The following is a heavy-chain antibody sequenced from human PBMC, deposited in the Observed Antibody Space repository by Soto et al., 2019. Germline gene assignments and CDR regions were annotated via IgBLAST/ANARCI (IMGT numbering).Heavy chain of an antibody. CDR2: ISAYNGNT. CDR3: ARGRTGNYDGSGSYYLNWFDP. Sequence: QVQLVQSGAEVKKPGASVKVSCKASGYTFTSYGISWVRQAPGQGLEWMGWISAYNGNTNYAQKLQGRVTMTTDTSTSTAYMELRGLRSDDTAVYYCARGRTGNYDGSGSYYLNWFDPWGQGTLVTVSS. J-gene: IGHJ5*02. V-gene: IGHV1-18*01. CDR1: GYTFTSYG. D-gene: IGHD3-10*01.